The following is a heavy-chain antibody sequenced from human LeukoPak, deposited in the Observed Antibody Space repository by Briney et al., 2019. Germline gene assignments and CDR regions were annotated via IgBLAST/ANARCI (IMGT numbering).Heavy chain of an antibody. D-gene: IGHD3-16*02. V-gene: IGHV3-30*02. Sequence: PGGSLRLSCAASGFTFSSYGMHWVRQAPGKGLEWVAFIRYDGSNKYYADSVKGRFTISRDNSKNTLYLQMNSLRAEDTAVYYCAKDLGYRDPHAFDIWGQGTMVTVSS. CDR3: AKDLGYRDPHAFDI. CDR2: IRYDGSNK. CDR1: GFTFSSYG. J-gene: IGHJ3*02.